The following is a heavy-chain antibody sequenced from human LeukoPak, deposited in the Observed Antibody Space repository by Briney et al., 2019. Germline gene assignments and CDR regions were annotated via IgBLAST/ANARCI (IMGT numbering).Heavy chain of an antibody. CDR2: IIPIFGTA. CDR3: ARGDLIVDNWFDP. V-gene: IGHV1-69*05. J-gene: IGHJ5*02. D-gene: IGHD2-21*01. CDR1: GGTFSSYA. Sequence: SVKVSCEASGGTFSSYAISWVRQAPGQGLEWMGRIIPIFGTANYAQKFQGRVTITTDESTSTAYMELSSLRSEDTAVYYCARGDLIVDNWFDPWGQGTLVTVSS.